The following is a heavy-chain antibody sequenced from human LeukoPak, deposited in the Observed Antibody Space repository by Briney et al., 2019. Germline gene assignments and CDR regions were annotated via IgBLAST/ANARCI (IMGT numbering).Heavy chain of an antibody. CDR1: ALTLSNYW. V-gene: IGHV3-7*05. CDR2: INQDGSEK. Sequence: GGSLRLSCAASALTLSNYWMTWVRQAPGKGLEWVANINQDGSEKNYVDSVKGRFTISRDNAKNSLYLEMNSLRAEDMGVYYCARDSRGYPYWGQGTLVTVSS. CDR3: ARDSRGYPY. J-gene: IGHJ4*02. D-gene: IGHD3-22*01.